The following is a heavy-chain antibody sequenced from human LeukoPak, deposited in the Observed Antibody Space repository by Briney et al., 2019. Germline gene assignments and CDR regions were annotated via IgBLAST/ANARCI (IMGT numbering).Heavy chain of an antibody. CDR2: IYYSGST. V-gene: IGHV4-59*01. J-gene: IGHJ5*02. Sequence: SETLSLTCTVSGGSISSYYWSWIRQPPGKGLEWIGYIYYSGSTNYNPSLKSRVTISVDTSKSQFSLKLSSVTAADTAVYYCARDYYDSSGFDPWGQGTLVTVSS. D-gene: IGHD3-22*01. CDR1: GGSISSYY. CDR3: ARDYYDSSGFDP.